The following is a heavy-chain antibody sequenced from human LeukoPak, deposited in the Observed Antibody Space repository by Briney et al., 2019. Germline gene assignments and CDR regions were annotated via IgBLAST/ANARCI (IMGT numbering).Heavy chain of an antibody. CDR1: GGSISSGSYY. J-gene: IGHJ3*02. CDR2: IYTSGSN. CDR3: AREQGDAFDI. Sequence: PSQTLSLTCTVSGGSISSGSYYWSWIRQPAGKGLEWIGRIYTSGSNNYNPSLKSRVTISVDTSKNQFSLKLSSVTAADTAVYYCAREQGDAFDIWGQGTMVTVSS. V-gene: IGHV4-61*02.